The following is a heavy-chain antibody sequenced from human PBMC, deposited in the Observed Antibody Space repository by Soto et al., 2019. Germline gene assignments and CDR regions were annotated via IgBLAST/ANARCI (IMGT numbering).Heavy chain of an antibody. CDR3: ARRFRYDSSGYYFDS. J-gene: IGHJ4*02. D-gene: IGHD3-22*01. CDR2: LLPLFGTP. Sequence: QVQLVQSGAEVKKPGSSVKVSCKASGGTFRSYAYSWVRRAPGQGLEWMGGLLPLFGTPNYAHKFQGRVTISADESTSTAYMELSSLTSEDTAVYYCARRFRYDSSGYYFDSWGQGTLVTVSS. V-gene: IGHV1-69*01. CDR1: GGTFRSYA.